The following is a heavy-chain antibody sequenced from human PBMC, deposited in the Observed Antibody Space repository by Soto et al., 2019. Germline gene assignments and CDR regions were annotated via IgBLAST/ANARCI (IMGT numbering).Heavy chain of an antibody. CDR3: ARGNRPTTYYFEY. V-gene: IGHV5-51*01. CDR2: IYPGDSDT. Sequence: GESLKISCKGSGYSFTSYWIGWVRQMPGKGLEWMGIIYPGDSDTRYSPSFQGQVTISADKSISTAHLQWSSLKASDTAIYYCARGNRPTTYYFEYWGQGTLVTVSS. D-gene: IGHD1-1*01. CDR1: GYSFTSYW. J-gene: IGHJ4*02.